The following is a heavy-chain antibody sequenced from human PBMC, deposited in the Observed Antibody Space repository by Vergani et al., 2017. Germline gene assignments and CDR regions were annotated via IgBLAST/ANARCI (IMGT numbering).Heavy chain of an antibody. CDR3: ARARVTMIVVVSLVAFDI. D-gene: IGHD3-22*01. Sequence: QVQLVQSGAEVKKPGASVKVSCKASGYTFTSYGISWVRQAPGQGLEWMGWISAYNGNTNYAQKLQGRVTMTTDTSTRTAYMELRSLRSDDTAVYYCARARVTMIVVVSLVAFDIWGQGTMVTVSS. CDR2: ISAYNGNT. CDR1: GYTFTSYG. J-gene: IGHJ3*02. V-gene: IGHV1-18*04.